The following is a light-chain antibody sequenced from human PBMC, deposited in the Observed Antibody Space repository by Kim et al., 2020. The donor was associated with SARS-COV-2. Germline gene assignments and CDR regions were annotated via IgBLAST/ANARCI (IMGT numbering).Light chain of an antibody. J-gene: IGLJ3*02. CDR2: RNN. CDR1: RHNGGKPG. V-gene: IGLV10-54*01. CDR3: SAWDTSLSAWV. Sequence: QTGTVSCTGRRHNGGKPGATWPQPHPGHPPKLLSYRNNSRPSGISERLSASRSGNKAFLTITELQPEDEADYFCSAWDTSLSAWVFGGGTKLTVL.